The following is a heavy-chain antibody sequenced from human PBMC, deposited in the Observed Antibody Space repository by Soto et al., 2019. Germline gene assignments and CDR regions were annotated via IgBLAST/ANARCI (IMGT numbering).Heavy chain of an antibody. CDR3: ARCRRSGGSCYLY. D-gene: IGHD2-15*01. Sequence: QVQLAQSGAEVKKPGASVKVSCKASGYSFTSYDINWVRQATGQGLEWMGWMNPNSGNTGYAQKFQGRVTMTRNTSISTAYMELTSLRSDDTAVYYCARCRRSGGSCYLYWGQGTLVTVSS. J-gene: IGHJ4*02. CDR1: GYSFTSYD. V-gene: IGHV1-8*01. CDR2: MNPNSGNT.